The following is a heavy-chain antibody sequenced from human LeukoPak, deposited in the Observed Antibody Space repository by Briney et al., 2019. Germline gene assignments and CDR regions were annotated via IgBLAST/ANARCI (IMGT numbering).Heavy chain of an antibody. CDR3: ARGGLRYFDWFDY. Sequence: GGSLRLSCAASGFTFSSYAMSWVRQAPGKGLEWVSAISGSGGSTYYADSVKGRFTISRDNSKNTLYLQMNSLRAEDTAVYYCARGGLRYFDWFDYWGQGTLVTVSS. CDR2: ISGSGGST. V-gene: IGHV3-23*01. D-gene: IGHD3-9*01. J-gene: IGHJ4*02. CDR1: GFTFSSYA.